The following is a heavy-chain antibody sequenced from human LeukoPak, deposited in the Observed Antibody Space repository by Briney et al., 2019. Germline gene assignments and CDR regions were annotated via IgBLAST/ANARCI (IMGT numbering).Heavy chain of an antibody. J-gene: IGHJ4*02. V-gene: IGHV3-21*01. CDR2: ISSSSSYI. CDR1: GFTFSSYS. D-gene: IGHD6-13*01. Sequence: GGSLRLSCAASGFTFSSYSMNWVRQAPGKGLEWVSSISSSSSYIYYADSVKGRFTISRDNAKNSLYLQMNSLRAEDTAVYYCAGVLAAAGTELSGLDYWGQGTLVTVSS. CDR3: AGVLAAAGTELSGLDY.